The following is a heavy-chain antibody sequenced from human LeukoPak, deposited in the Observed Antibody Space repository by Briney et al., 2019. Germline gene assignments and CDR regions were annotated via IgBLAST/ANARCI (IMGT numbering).Heavy chain of an antibody. D-gene: IGHD3-16*01. V-gene: IGHV4-59*01. CDR2: ISSSGST. Sequence: SETLSLTCTVSGGSISSYYWSWIRQPAGKGLEWIGYISSSGSTSYNPSLKSRLTISVDTSKNQFSLKLSSVTAADTAVYYCARVGRGDHTWGSYYCDHWGQGTLVSVSS. CDR3: ARVGRGDHTWGSYYCDH. J-gene: IGHJ4*02. CDR1: GGSISSYY.